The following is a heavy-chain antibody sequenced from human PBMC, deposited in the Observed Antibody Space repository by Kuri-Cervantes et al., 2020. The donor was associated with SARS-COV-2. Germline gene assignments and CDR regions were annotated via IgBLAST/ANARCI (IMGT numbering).Heavy chain of an antibody. CDR1: GFTFSSYW. V-gene: IGHV3-7*04. CDR3: ARDYYDSSGYSSFDY. CDR2: IKQDGSEK. D-gene: IGHD3-22*01. J-gene: IGHJ4*02. Sequence: GESLKISCAASGFTFSSYWMSWVRQAPGKGLEWVANIKQDGSEKYYVDSVKGRFTIPRDNAKNSLYLQMNSLRAEDTAVYYCARDYYDSSGYSSFDYWGQGTLVTVSS.